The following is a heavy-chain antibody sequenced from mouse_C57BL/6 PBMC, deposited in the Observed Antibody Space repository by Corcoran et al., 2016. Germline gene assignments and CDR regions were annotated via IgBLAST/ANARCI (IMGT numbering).Heavy chain of an antibody. CDR2: INPNNGGT. J-gene: IGHJ2*01. CDR1: GYTFTDYY. Sequence: EVQLQQSGPELVKPGASVKISCTASGYTFTDYYMNWVKQSHGKSLEWIGDINPNNGGTSYNQKFKGKATVTVDKSSSTAYMELRSLTSEDSAVYYCARGGTSYWGQGTTLTVSS. V-gene: IGHV1-26*01. CDR3: ARGGTSY. D-gene: IGHD3-3*01.